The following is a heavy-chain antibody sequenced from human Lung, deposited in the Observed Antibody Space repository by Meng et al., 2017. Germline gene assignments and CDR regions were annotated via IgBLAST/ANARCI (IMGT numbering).Heavy chain of an antibody. J-gene: IGHJ4*02. CDR3: ARFDISSSGRGDY. V-gene: IGHV4-4*02. D-gene: IGHD1-26*01. Sequence: VQCAESDPGLVNPSGTWSLTCAVSRGSITISTWWSWVRQTPGKGLEWFGEIFHSGSTNYNPPLESRVTISVDKSKNQFSLKVYSVTAADTATYYCARFDISSSGRGDYWGQGILVTVSS. CDR1: RGSITISTW. CDR2: IFHSGST.